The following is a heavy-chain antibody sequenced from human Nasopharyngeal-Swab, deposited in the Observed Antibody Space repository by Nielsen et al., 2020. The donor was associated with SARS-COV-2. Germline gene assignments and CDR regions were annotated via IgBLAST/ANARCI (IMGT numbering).Heavy chain of an antibody. D-gene: IGHD6-13*01. J-gene: IGHJ3*02. V-gene: IGHV3-9*01. CDR3: AKVSNIAAATDAFDI. Sequence: GGSLRLSCAASGFTFDDYAMHWVRQAPGKGLEWVSGISWNSGSIGCADSVKGRFTISRDNAKNSLYLQMNSLRAEDTALYYCAKVSNIAAATDAFDIWGQGTMVTVSS. CDR1: GFTFDDYA. CDR2: ISWNSGSI.